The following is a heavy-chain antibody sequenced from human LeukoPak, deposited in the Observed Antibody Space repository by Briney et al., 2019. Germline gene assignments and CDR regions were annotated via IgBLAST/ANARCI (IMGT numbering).Heavy chain of an antibody. D-gene: IGHD2-15*01. CDR1: GFTFSSYA. CDR3: AKAGGSGGTCYSEIHY. CDR2: ISGNGGST. V-gene: IGHV3-23*01. Sequence: GGSLRLSCAASGFTFSSYAMSWVRQAPGKGLEWVSVISGNGGSTYYADSVKGRVTISRDNSKNTLYLQMNSLRAEDTAVYYCAKAGGSGGTCYSEIHYWGQGTLVTVSS. J-gene: IGHJ4*02.